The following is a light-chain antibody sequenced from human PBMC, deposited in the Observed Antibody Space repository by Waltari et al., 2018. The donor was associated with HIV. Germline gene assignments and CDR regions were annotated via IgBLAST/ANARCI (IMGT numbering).Light chain of an antibody. V-gene: IGLV2-23*02. CDR2: EVT. Sequence: SPLHRPASLAGSPGQSHTIPCTGTTVHVARSHLFSCYKHIPQKHPDKAPKLIIYEVTKRPSGISTRFSGSKSGNTASLTISGLQSEDEADYYCCSYAGTNAFVAFGGGTKLTVL. J-gene: IGLJ2*01. CDR3: CSYAGTNAFVA. CDR1: TVHVARSHL.